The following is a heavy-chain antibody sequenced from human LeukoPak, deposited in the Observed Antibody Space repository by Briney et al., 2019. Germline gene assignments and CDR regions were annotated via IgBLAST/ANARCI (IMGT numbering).Heavy chain of an antibody. CDR2: INPNSGGT. V-gene: IGHV1-2*02. J-gene: IGHJ4*02. CDR3: ARDGAPYYYDSSGYYSSGVDY. Sequence: ASAKVSCKASGYTFTGYYMHWVRQAPGQGLEWMGWINPNSGGTNYAQKFQGRVTMTRDTSISTAYMELSRLRSDDTAVYYCARDGAPYYYDSSGYYSSGVDYWGQGTLVTVSS. CDR1: GYTFTGYY. D-gene: IGHD3-22*01.